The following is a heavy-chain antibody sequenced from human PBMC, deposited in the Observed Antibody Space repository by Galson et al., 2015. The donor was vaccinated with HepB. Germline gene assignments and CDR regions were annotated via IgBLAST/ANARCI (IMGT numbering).Heavy chain of an antibody. Sequence: SVKVSCKASGYTFTGYYMHWVRQAPGQGLEWMGWINPNSGGTNYAQKFQGRVTMTRDTSISTAYMELSRLRSDDTAVYYCAGSLAAAGTMLEYWFDPWGQGTLVTVSS. D-gene: IGHD6-13*01. V-gene: IGHV1-2*02. J-gene: IGHJ5*02. CDR1: GYTFTGYY. CDR3: AGSLAAAGTMLEYWFDP. CDR2: INPNSGGT.